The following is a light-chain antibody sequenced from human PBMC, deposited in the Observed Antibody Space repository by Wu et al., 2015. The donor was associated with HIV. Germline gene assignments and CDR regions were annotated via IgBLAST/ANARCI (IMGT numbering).Light chain of an antibody. J-gene: IGKJ1*01. CDR3: QQYNTYWT. Sequence: DIQMTQSPSTLSASVGDRVAITCRASQSLGSWLAWFQQKPGEAPKLLIYKASTLQTGVPSRFSGSGSGTEFTLTITSLQPDDFATYYCQQYNTYWTFGQGTKVEIK. V-gene: IGKV1-5*03. CDR2: KAS. CDR1: QSLGSW.